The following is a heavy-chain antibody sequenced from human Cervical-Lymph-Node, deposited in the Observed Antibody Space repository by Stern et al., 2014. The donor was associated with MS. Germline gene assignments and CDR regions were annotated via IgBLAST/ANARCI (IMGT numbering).Heavy chain of an antibody. CDR2: MNPNRGST. CDR1: GYTFTSYD. V-gene: IGHV1-8*01. CDR3: ARGLVTYSSGWFDF. D-gene: IGHD6-19*01. J-gene: IGHJ5*01. Sequence: QVQLVQSGAEVKKPGASVKVSCKVSGYTFTSYDIHWVRQTAGHGLEWLGWMNPNRGSTGYGQKFQGRITMTGDPSTRTAYLELRSLRSDDPAVYYCARGLVTYSSGWFDFLGQGTQVSVSS.